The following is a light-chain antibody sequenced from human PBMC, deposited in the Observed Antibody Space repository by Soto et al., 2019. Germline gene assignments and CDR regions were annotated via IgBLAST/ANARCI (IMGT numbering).Light chain of an antibody. J-gene: IGKJ1*01. CDR2: KAS. CDR3: QHYNSYSEA. Sequence: DIQMTQSPSTLSGSVGDRVTITCRASQTISSWLAWYQQKPGKAPKLLIYKASTLKSGVPSRFSGSGSGTEFTLTISSLQPDDFATYYCQHYNSYSEAFGQGIKVEIX. CDR1: QTISSW. V-gene: IGKV1-5*03.